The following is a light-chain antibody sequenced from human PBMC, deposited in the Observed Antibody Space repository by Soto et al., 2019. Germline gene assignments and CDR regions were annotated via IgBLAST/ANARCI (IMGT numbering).Light chain of an antibody. J-gene: IGKJ1*01. V-gene: IGKV3-11*01. CDR3: QQRSNWPRT. CDR2: DSS. CDR1: QSVSSY. Sequence: EIVLTQSPATLSLSPGERATLSCRASQSVSSYLAWYQQKPGQAPRLLIYDSSNRAAGIPARFSGGGSGTEFTLTISSLEPEDFAVYYCQQRSNWPRTFGQGTKVEIK.